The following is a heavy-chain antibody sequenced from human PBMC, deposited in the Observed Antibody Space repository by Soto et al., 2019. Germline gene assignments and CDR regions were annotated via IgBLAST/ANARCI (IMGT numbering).Heavy chain of an antibody. Sequence: EVQLLESGGGLVQPGGSLRLSCAASGFTFSSYAMSWVRQAPGKGLEWVSAISGSGGSTYYADSVKGRFTISRDNSKNQLSRQMNSLSAEDTAVYYCAKDSINYCSGGSGYSSDYWGQGTLVTVSS. CDR1: GFTFSSYA. CDR3: AKDSINYCSGGSGYSSDY. CDR2: ISGSGGST. V-gene: IGHV3-23*01. D-gene: IGHD2-15*01. J-gene: IGHJ4*02.